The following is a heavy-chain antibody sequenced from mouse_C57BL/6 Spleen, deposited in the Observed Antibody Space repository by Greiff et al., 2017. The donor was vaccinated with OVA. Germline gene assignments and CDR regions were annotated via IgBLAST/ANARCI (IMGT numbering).Heavy chain of an antibody. Sequence: EVKLMESGPGLVKPSQSLSLTCSVTGYSITSGYYWNWIRQFPGNKLEWMGYISYDGSNNYNPSLKNRISITRDTSKNQFFLKLNSVTTEDTATYYCARFGNSYFDYWGQGTTLTVSS. CDR1: GYSITSGYY. J-gene: IGHJ2*01. V-gene: IGHV3-6*01. CDR3: ARFGNSYFDY. D-gene: IGHD2-1*01. CDR2: ISYDGSN.